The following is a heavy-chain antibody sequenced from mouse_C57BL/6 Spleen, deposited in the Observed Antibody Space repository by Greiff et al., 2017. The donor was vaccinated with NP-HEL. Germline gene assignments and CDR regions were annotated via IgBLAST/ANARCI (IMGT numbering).Heavy chain of an antibody. CDR3: ARQGLRYWYFDV. V-gene: IGHV5-9*01. Sequence: LVESGGGLVKPGGSLKLSCAASGFTFSSYTMSWVRQTPEKRLEWVATISGGGGNTYYPDSVKGRFTISRDNAKNTLYLQMSSLRSEDTALYYCARQGLRYWYFDVWGTGTTVTVSS. CDR2: ISGGGGNT. J-gene: IGHJ1*03. CDR1: GFTFSSYT. D-gene: IGHD1-1*01.